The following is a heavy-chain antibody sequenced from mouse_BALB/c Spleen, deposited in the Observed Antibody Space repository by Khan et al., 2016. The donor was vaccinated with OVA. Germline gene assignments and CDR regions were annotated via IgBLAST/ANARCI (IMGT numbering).Heavy chain of an antibody. J-gene: IGHJ3*01. D-gene: IGHD2-3*01. CDR2: ISYSGST. Sequence: VQLKESGPGLVKPSQSLSLTCTVTGYSITSDYAWNWIRQFPGNKLEWMGYISYSGSTSYNPSLKSRITITRDTSKNPSFLQLNSVTTEDTSTYYLSRRENCYYLAWFAYWGQGTLVTVSA. CDR1: GYSITSDYA. V-gene: IGHV3-2*02. CDR3: SRRENCYYLAWFAY.